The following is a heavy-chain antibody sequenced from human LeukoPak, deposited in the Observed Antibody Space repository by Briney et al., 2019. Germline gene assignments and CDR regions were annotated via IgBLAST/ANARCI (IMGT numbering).Heavy chain of an antibody. CDR1: TSYY. CDR3: ARRFLHVSGTWFFDL. Sequence: TSYYWGWIRQKSGKGLEWMGILFPRDSDTKYSPSFEGQVTISADKSLNTTYLQWSSLKASDTAVYYCARRFLHVSGTWFFDLWGRGTLVTVSS. J-gene: IGHJ2*01. CDR2: LFPRDSDT. V-gene: IGHV5-51*01. D-gene: IGHD3-10*01.